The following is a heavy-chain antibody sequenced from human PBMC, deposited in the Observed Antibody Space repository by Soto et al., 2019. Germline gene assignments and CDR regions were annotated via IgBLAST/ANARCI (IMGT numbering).Heavy chain of an antibody. CDR2: ISWDGGTT. CDR3: APLGGSYAPDY. Sequence: PGGSLRLSCAASGFTFDDYTMHWVRQAPGKGLEWVSLISWDGGTTYYADSVKGRFTISRDNSKNSLYLQMNSLRTEDTALYYCAPLGGSYAPDYWGQGTQVTVSS. D-gene: IGHD1-26*01. V-gene: IGHV3-43*01. CDR1: GFTFDDYT. J-gene: IGHJ4*02.